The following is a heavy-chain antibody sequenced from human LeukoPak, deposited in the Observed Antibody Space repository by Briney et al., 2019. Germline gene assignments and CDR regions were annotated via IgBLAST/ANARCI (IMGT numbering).Heavy chain of an antibody. CDR2: IYSGGNT. CDR3: ARGTVTAPDY. J-gene: IGHJ4*02. D-gene: IGHD2-21*02. V-gene: IGHV3-53*01. Sequence: PGGSLRLSCAASGFSVSITYMSWVRQAPGKGLEWVSIIYSGGNTYYADSVKGRFTISRDNSKNTLYLQMNRLRPEDTAVYYCARGTVTAPDYWGQGTLVTVSS. CDR1: GFSVSITY.